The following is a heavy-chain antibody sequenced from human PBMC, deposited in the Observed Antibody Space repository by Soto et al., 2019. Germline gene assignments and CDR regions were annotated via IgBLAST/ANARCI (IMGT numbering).Heavy chain of an antibody. D-gene: IGHD3-3*01. CDR2: IYWDDDK. CDR3: AHRLDDFWSGYLDLIFDY. CDR1: GFSLSTSGVG. V-gene: IGHV2-5*02. J-gene: IGHJ4*02. Sequence: SGPTLVKPTQTLTLTCTFSGFSLSTSGVGVGWIRQPPGKALEWLALIYWDDDKRYSPSLKSRLTITKDTSKNQVVLTMTNMDPVDTATYYCAHRLDDFWSGYLDLIFDYWGQGTLVTVSS.